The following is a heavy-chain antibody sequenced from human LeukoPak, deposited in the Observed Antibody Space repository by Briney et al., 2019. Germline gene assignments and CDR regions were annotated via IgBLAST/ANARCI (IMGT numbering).Heavy chain of an antibody. CDR3: ARDGFYDILTGKYYYGMDV. D-gene: IGHD3-9*01. V-gene: IGHV1-18*01. CDR1: GYTFTSYG. Sequence: ASVKVSCKASGYTFTSYGISWLRQAPGQGLEWMGWISAYNGNTNYAQKLQGRVTMTTDTSTSTAYMELRSLRSDDTAVYYCARDGFYDILTGKYYYGMDVWGQGTTVTVSS. CDR2: ISAYNGNT. J-gene: IGHJ6*02.